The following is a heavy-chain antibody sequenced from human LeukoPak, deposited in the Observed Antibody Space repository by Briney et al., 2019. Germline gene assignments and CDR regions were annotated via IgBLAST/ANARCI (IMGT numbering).Heavy chain of an antibody. CDR3: ARDGGARLERFYAFDF. CDR1: RYTFTGYY. J-gene: IGHJ3*01. D-gene: IGHD1-1*01. V-gene: IGHV1-2*02. CDR2: INPDNGDT. Sequence: ASLKVSCEASRYTFTGYYMNWVRQAPGQGLEWMGWINPDNGDTNSAQKFQGRVTMTRDTSISTAYMDLSRLTSDDTAVYFCARDGGARLERFYAFDFWGQGTTVTVSS.